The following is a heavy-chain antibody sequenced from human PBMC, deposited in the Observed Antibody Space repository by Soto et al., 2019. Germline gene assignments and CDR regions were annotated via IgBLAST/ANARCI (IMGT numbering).Heavy chain of an antibody. Sequence: GASVKVSCKASGYTFTSYGISWVRQAPGQGLEWMGSISAYNGNTNYAQKLQGRVTMTTDTSTSTAYMELRSLRSDDTAVYYCAREYIVVVPAAYYYDYGMDVWGQGDTVTVSS. CDR3: AREYIVVVPAAYYYDYGMDV. CDR2: ISAYNGNT. V-gene: IGHV1-18*04. J-gene: IGHJ6*02. CDR1: GYTFTSYG. D-gene: IGHD2-2*01.